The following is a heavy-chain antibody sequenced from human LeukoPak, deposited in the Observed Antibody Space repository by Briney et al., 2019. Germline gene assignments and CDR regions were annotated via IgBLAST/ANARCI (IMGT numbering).Heavy chain of an antibody. CDR1: GGSIIRGGDY. D-gene: IGHD6-13*01. CDR2: IYYSGSN. CDR3: ARFVSTSGSCWYPYYFDY. J-gene: IGHJ4*02. V-gene: IGHV4-31*03. Sequence: SETLSRTCTVSGGSIIRGGDYWSWVRQHPGKGLEWIGYIYYSGSNYYNPSLESRATISIDTSENQFSLELSSVTAADTAVYYCARFVSTSGSCWYPYYFDYWGQGALVGVSS.